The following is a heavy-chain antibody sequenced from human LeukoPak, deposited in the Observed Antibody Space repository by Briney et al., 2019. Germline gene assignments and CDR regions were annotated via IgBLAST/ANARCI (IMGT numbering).Heavy chain of an antibody. Sequence: ASVKVSCKASGYTFTSYNIHWVRQAPGQGLEWMGIINPSGGSTSYAQKFQGRVTMTRDMSTSTVYMELSSLRSEDTAVYYCATYWEHGYYWGQGTLVTVSS. CDR3: ATYWEHGYY. CDR2: INPSGGST. V-gene: IGHV1-46*01. J-gene: IGHJ4*02. CDR1: GYTFTSYN. D-gene: IGHD1-26*01.